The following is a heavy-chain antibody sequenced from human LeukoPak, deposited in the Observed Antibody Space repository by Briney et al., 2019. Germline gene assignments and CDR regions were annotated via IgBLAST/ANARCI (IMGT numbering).Heavy chain of an antibody. V-gene: IGHV3-20*04. D-gene: IGHD6-25*01. J-gene: IGHJ3*02. Sequence: PGGSLRLSCAASGFTFDDYGMSWVHQAPGKGLEWVSGINWNGGSTGYADSVKGRFTISRDNAKNSLYLQMNSLRAEDTALYYCARDLRHPDAFDIWGQGTMVTVSS. CDR3: ARDLRHPDAFDI. CDR2: INWNGGST. CDR1: GFTFDDYG.